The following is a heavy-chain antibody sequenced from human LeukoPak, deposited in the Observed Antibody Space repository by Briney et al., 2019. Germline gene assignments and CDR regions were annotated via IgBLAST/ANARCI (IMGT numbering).Heavy chain of an antibody. J-gene: IGHJ4*02. CDR1: GFTVSSNY. CDR3: ASLLLGGHGYGDY. D-gene: IGHD2-15*01. Sequence: GGSLRLSCAASGFTVSSNYMSWVRQAPGKGLEWVSVIYSGGSTYYADSVKGRFTISRDNSKNTLYLQMNSLRAEDTAVYYCASLLLGGHGYGDYWGQGTLVTVSS. CDR2: IYSGGST. V-gene: IGHV3-66*01.